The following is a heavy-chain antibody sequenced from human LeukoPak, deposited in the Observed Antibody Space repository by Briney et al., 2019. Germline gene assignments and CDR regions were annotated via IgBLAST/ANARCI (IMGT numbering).Heavy chain of an antibody. J-gene: IGHJ4*02. CDR1: GFTFSSYT. CDR3: ARGFPTLDRGAIGY. V-gene: IGHV3-21*01. Sequence: AGGSLRLSCAGSGFTFSSYTMNWVRQAPGKGLEWVSSISRTSSYIYYADSVKGRFTISRDNAKNSLYLQMNSLGAEDSAVYYCARGFPTLDRGAIGYWGQGTPVTVSS. D-gene: IGHD3-10*01. CDR2: ISRTSSYI.